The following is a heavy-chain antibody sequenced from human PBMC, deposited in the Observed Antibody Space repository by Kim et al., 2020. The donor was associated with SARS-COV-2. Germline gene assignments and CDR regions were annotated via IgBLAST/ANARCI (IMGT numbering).Heavy chain of an antibody. CDR1: GGSITSYSYY. D-gene: IGHD6-19*01. CDR3: ARNAGGKQWLVRGVRGFVS. CDR2: IYDSGSA. J-gene: IGHJ5*01. Sequence: SETLSLTCTVSGGSITSYSYYWGWIRQPTGKGLEWIGRIYDSGSAYSNPSLNSRVTISVDTYKNQFSLKLTSVTAADTAVYYCARNAGGKQWLVRGVRGFVSWGQGTLLTVSS. V-gene: IGHV4-39*01.